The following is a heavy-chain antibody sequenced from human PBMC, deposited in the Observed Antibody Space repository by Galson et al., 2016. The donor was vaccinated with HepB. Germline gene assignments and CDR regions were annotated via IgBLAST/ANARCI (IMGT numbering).Heavy chain of an antibody. J-gene: IGHJ4*02. Sequence: SLRLSCAASGFSFSSYAVHWVRQVPGKGLEWVAVISIDGSNKKYADSVEGRFTISRDNFRNTLYLQMNSLRPEDTALYYCGRAPGNVFAWGPLDHWGQGTLVTVSS. CDR2: ISIDGSNK. V-gene: IGHV3-30*04. D-gene: IGHD1-1*01. CDR3: GRAPGNVFAWGPLDH. CDR1: GFSFSSYA.